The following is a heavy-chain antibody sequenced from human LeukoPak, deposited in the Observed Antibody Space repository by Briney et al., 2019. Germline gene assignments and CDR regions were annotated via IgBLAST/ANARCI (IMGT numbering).Heavy chain of an antibody. D-gene: IGHD3-3*01. CDR2: INHSGST. Sequence: PSETLSLTCAVYSGSFRGYYWSWIRQPPGKGLEWIGEINHSGSTNYNPSLKSRVNISVDTPKNQFSLQLSSVTAADTAVYYCATRSYYDFWGGYAWFDYWGQGTLVTVSS. CDR3: ATRSYYDFWGGYAWFDY. V-gene: IGHV4-34*01. J-gene: IGHJ4*02. CDR1: SGSFRGYY.